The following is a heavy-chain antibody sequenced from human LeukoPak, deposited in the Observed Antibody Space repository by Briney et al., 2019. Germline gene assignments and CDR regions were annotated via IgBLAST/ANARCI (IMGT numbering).Heavy chain of an antibody. CDR3: ARLFGSSWYGYFQH. D-gene: IGHD6-13*01. CDR1: GGSISSSSYY. J-gene: IGHJ1*01. V-gene: IGHV4-39*01. CDR2: IYYSGST. Sequence: SETLSLTCTVSGGSISSSSYYWGWIRQPPGKGLEWIGSIYYSGSTYYNPSLKSRVTISVDTSKNQFSLKLSSVTAADTAVYYCARLFGSSWYGYFQHWGQGTLVTVSS.